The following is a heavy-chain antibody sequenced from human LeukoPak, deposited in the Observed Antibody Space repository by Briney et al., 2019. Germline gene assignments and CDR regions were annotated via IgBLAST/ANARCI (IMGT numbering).Heavy chain of an antibody. CDR1: GFTFSTYD. J-gene: IGHJ4*02. Sequence: GGSLRLSCAASGFTFSTYDMHWVRQALGKGLEWVAVISYDGSNKYYADSVKGRFTISRDNSKNSLYLQMNSLRAEDTALYYCAKDIHPSVGAAAFDYWGQGTLVTVSS. V-gene: IGHV3-30*18. D-gene: IGHD6-13*01. CDR3: AKDIHPSVGAAAFDY. CDR2: ISYDGSNK.